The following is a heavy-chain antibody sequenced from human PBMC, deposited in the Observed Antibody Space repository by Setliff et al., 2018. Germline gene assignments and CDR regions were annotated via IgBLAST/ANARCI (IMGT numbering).Heavy chain of an antibody. J-gene: IGHJ2*01. D-gene: IGHD6-19*01. CDR2: ISAYNGNT. V-gene: IGHV1-18*04. CDR3: ATIGRYSSGRYPRYFDL. Sequence: ASVKVSCKGSGYTFSSHGYTWVRQAPGQALEWMGWISAYNGNTNYAQKFQGRVTMATDTSTSTAYMELRSLTSDDTAVYYCATIGRYSSGRYPRYFDLWGRGTLVTVSS. CDR1: GYTFSSHG.